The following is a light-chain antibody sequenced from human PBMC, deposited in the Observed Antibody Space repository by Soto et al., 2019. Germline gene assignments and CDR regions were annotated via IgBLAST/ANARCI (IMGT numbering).Light chain of an antibody. J-gene: IGLJ3*02. CDR3: AAWDDRLNGWV. V-gene: IGLV1-44*01. Sequence: QSVLTQPPSASGTPGQRVTISCSGSSSNIGSNTVNWYQQVPGTAPKLLIYNNNQRPSGVPDRFSGSKSGTSASLAISGLQSEDEGDYYCAAWDDRLNGWVLGGGTKSPS. CDR2: NNN. CDR1: SSNIGSNT.